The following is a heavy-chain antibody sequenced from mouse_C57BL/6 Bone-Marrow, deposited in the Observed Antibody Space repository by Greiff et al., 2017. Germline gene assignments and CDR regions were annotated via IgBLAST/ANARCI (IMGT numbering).Heavy chain of an antibody. CDR3: AHGNYFYWYFAV. CDR2: IDPNSGGT. J-gene: IGHJ1*03. V-gene: IGHV1-72*01. CDR1: GYTFTSYW. D-gene: IGHD2-1*01. Sequence: QVQLQQPGAELVKPGASVKLSCKASGYTFTSYWMHWVKQRPGRGLEWIGRIDPNSGGTKYNEKFKSKATLTVDKPSSTAYMQLSRLTSEDSAVYDGAHGNYFYWYFAVWGKGTTVTVSA.